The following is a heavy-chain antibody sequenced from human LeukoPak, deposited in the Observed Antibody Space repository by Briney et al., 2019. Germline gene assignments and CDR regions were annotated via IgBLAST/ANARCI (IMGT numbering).Heavy chain of an antibody. CDR1: GGSISSSSYY. J-gene: IGHJ4*02. V-gene: IGHV4-39*01. CDR3: TRLGYSDSRDPDDN. Sequence: PSETLSLTCTVSGGSISSSSYYWGWIRQPPGKGLEWIGSIYYSGSTYYNPSLQSRVTISVDSSRNQFSLKMRYLTAADTAVYYCTRLGYSDSRDPDDNWGQGTLVTVSS. D-gene: IGHD5-12*01. CDR2: IYYSGST.